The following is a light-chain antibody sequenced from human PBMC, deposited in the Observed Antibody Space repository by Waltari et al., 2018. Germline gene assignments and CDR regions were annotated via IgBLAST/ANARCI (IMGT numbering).Light chain of an antibody. J-gene: IGLJ3*02. CDR3: YSTDSSGNHRGV. CDR1: VLPREH. Sequence: SYELTQPPSVSVSPGQTARIICSGAVLPREHTYWYQQKSGRAPVPVIYEDYKRPPGIPERFSGSSSGTVATLTISGAQVEDEGVYYCYSTDSSGNHRGVFGGGTTLTVL. V-gene: IGLV3-10*01. CDR2: EDY.